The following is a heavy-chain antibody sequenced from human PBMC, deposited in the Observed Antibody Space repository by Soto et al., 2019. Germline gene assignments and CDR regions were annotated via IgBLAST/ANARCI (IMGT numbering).Heavy chain of an antibody. Sequence: PSETLSLTCAVSGGSISSSNWWSWVRQPPGKGLEWIGEIYHSGSTNYNPSLKSRVTISVDKSKNQFSLKLSSVTAADTAVYYCARRLPVKYYYGSEPNIDNWFDPWGQGTLVTVSS. CDR3: ARRLPVKYYYGSEPNIDNWFDP. D-gene: IGHD3-10*01. V-gene: IGHV4-4*02. CDR1: GGSISSSNW. CDR2: IYHSGST. J-gene: IGHJ5*02.